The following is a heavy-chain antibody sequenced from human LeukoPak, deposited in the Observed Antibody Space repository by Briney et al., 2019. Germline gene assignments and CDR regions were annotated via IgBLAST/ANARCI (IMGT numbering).Heavy chain of an antibody. Sequence: PGRSLRLSCAASGFTFNNYGMHWVRQAPGKGLEWVAVISYDGSNKYYADSVKGRFTISRDNSKNTLYLQMNSLRAEDTAVYYCAKGLWVVRGVIGDAFDIWGQGTMVTASS. J-gene: IGHJ3*02. CDR3: AKGLWVVRGVIGDAFDI. CDR2: ISYDGSNK. CDR1: GFTFNNYG. V-gene: IGHV3-30*18. D-gene: IGHD3-10*01.